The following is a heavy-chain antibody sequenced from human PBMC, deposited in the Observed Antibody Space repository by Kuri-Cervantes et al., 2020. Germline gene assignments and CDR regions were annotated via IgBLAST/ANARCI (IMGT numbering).Heavy chain of an antibody. CDR1: GYTFTSYG. V-gene: IGHV1-8*02. J-gene: IGHJ4*02. Sequence: ASVKVSCKASGYTFTSYGISWVRQATGQGLEWMGWMNPNSGNTGYAQKFQGRVTMTRNTSISTAYMELSSLRSEDTAVYYCARALPVSSSWYGGYYFDYWGQGTLVTVSS. CDR2: MNPNSGNT. D-gene: IGHD6-13*01. CDR3: ARALPVSSSWYGGYYFDY.